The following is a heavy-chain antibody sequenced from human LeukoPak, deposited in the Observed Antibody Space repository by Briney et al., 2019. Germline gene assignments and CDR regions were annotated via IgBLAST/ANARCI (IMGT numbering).Heavy chain of an antibody. CDR1: GGSISSYY. J-gene: IGHJ4*02. Sequence: SETLSLTCSVSGGSISSYYWSWLRQPPGKGLEGIGYIYYSGSTSYNPSLTSRGTISIDTCQNQLSVMPGPVLAEDTGVCYFVRHYDNDGYYYSHFDSPGQGTLGTVS. CDR2: IYYSGST. CDR3: VRHYDNDGYYYSHFDS. V-gene: IGHV4-59*01. D-gene: IGHD3-22*01.